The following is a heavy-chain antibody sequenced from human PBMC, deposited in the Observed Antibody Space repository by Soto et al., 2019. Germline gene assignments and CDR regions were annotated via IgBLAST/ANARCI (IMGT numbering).Heavy chain of an antibody. CDR2: INHSGST. Sequence: ESASLTCAVYGGSVSGYYWGWVRQPPGKGLEWIGEINHSGSTNYNPSLKSRVTISVDTSKNQFSLKLSSVTAADTAVYYCARDTGNYDPYDYWGQGTLVTVSS. CDR1: GGSVSGYY. V-gene: IGHV4-34*01. D-gene: IGHD1-7*01. J-gene: IGHJ4*02. CDR3: ARDTGNYDPYDY.